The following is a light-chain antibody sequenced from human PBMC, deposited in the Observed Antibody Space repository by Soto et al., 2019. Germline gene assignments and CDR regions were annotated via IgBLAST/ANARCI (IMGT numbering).Light chain of an antibody. CDR1: QSVSSN. Sequence: EIVMTQSPATLSVSPGERATLSCRASQSVSSNLAWYQQKPGLAPRLLIYGASTRPTGIPARFSGSGSGTEFTLTISSLQSEDFAVYYCQQYNNWPPLTFGGGTKVEIK. CDR2: GAS. CDR3: QQYNNWPPLT. J-gene: IGKJ4*01. V-gene: IGKV3-15*01.